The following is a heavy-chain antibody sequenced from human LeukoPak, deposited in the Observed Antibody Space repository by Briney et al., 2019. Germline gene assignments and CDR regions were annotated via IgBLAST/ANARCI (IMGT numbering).Heavy chain of an antibody. CDR1: GGTFSSYA. CDR2: IILIFGTA. V-gene: IGHV1-69*05. D-gene: IGHD6-19*01. Sequence: GASVKVSCKASGGTFSSYAISWVRQAPGQGLEWMGRIILIFGTANYAQKFQGRVTITTDESTSTAYMELSSLRSEDTAVYYCARGSVSSGWYPFWGQGTLVTVSS. CDR3: ARGSVSSGWYPF. J-gene: IGHJ4*02.